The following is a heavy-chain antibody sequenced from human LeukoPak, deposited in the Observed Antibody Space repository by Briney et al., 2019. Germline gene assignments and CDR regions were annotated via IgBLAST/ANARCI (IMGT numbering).Heavy chain of an antibody. V-gene: IGHV3-53*04. CDR1: GFTVSSNY. CDR2: IYSGGST. D-gene: IGHD5-18*01. CDR3: ARVDTVMAYYFDL. J-gene: IGHJ4*02. Sequence: GGSLRLSCAASGFTVSSNYMSWVRQAPGKGLEWVSVIYSGGSTYYVDSVKGRFTISRHNSRNTLYLQMNSLRAEDTAVYYCARVDTVMAYYFDLWGQGTLVTVSS.